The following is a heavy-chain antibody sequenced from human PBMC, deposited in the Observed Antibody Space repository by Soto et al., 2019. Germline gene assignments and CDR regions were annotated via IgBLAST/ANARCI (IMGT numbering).Heavy chain of an antibody. J-gene: IGHJ4*02. CDR3: ARDLNPRQEMLYALLGY. CDR1: GFTFSSYS. CDR2: ISGSSSMI. D-gene: IGHD2-8*01. Sequence: GGSLRLSCAASGFTFSSYSMNWVRQAPGRGLEWVSYISGSSSMIYYADSVKGRFTISRDNAKNSLYLQMNSLRAEDTAVYYCARDLNPRQEMLYALLGYWGQGTLVTVSS. V-gene: IGHV3-48*01.